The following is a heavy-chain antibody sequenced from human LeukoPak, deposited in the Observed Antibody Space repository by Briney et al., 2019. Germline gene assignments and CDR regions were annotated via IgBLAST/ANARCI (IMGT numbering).Heavy chain of an antibody. V-gene: IGHV4-39*07. J-gene: IGHJ5*02. CDR3: ARDGEDYYGNPKHNFDP. Sequence: SETLSLTCTVSGGSISSSSYYWGWIRQPPGKGLEWIGSIYYSGSTYYNPSLKSRVTISVDTSKNQFSLKLSSVTAADTAVYYCARDGEDYYGNPKHNFDPWGQGTLVTVSS. CDR2: IYYSGST. D-gene: IGHD3-10*01. CDR1: GGSISSSSYY.